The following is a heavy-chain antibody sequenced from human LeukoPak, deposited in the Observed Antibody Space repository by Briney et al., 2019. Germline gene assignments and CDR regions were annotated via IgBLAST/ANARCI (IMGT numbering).Heavy chain of an antibody. Sequence: QTGGSLRLSCAASGFTFNIYSMNWVRQAPGKGLEWVSYITSSSSTIYYADSVKGRFTISRDNAKNSLYLQMSSLRAEDTAVYYCASGDYGATYWGQGTLVTVSS. CDR1: GFTFNIYS. D-gene: IGHD4-17*01. J-gene: IGHJ4*02. V-gene: IGHV3-48*01. CDR3: ASGDYGATY. CDR2: ITSSSSTI.